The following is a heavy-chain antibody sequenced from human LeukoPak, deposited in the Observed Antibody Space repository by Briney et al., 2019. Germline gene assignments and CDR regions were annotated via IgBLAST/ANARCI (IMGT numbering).Heavy chain of an antibody. CDR2: IRSKVNNYAT. Sequence: PGGSLRLSCAASGFSFSVSAMHWVRQASGKGLEWVGRIRSKVNNYATAYGASLKGRFTISRDDSKNTAYLQMNSLKTEDTAVYYCTGNYYGSGSYADFDYWGQGTLVTVSS. D-gene: IGHD3-10*01. J-gene: IGHJ4*02. CDR1: GFSFSVSA. V-gene: IGHV3-73*01. CDR3: TGNYYGSGSYADFDY.